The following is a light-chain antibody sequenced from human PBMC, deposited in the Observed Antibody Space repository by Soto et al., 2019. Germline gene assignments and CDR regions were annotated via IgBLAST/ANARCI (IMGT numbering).Light chain of an antibody. Sequence: EIVLTQSPGTLSFSPGERATLSCRASQSVSSSYLAWYQQKPGQAPRLLIYGASSRATGIPDRFSGSGSGTDFTLTISRLEPEDFAVYYCQQYGSSPPVTFGPGTKVDIK. V-gene: IGKV3-20*01. CDR2: GAS. J-gene: IGKJ3*01. CDR3: QQYGSSPPVT. CDR1: QSVSSSY.